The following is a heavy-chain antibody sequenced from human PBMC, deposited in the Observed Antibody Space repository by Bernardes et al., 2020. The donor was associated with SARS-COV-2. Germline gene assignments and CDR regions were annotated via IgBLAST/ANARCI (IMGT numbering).Heavy chain of an antibody. CDR3: ARDPFYDRSSEWSPAGYFDL. V-gene: IGHV3-23*01. CDR1: GFTFSSYA. Sequence: GGSLRLSCAASGFTFSSYAMSWVRQAPGKGLEWVSGISGSGDRTNYADSVRGRFTISRDNAKSTLFLQMNGLTAADTAVYFCARDPFYDRSSEWSPAGYFDLWGRGTLVTVSS. D-gene: IGHD3-3*01. CDR2: ISGSGDRT. J-gene: IGHJ2*01.